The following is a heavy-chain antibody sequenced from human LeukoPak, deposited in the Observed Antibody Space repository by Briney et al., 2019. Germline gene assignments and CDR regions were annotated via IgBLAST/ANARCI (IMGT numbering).Heavy chain of an antibody. CDR2: INHSGST. Sequence: SETLSLTCAVYGGSFSGYYWSWIRQPPGKGLEWIGEINHSGSTNYNPSLKSRVTTSVDTSKNQFSLKLSSVTAADTAVYYCARSPPTDYGDYDPPQDYWGQGTLVTVSS. J-gene: IGHJ4*02. CDR1: GGSFSGYY. CDR3: ARSPPTDYGDYDPPQDY. V-gene: IGHV4-34*01. D-gene: IGHD4-17*01.